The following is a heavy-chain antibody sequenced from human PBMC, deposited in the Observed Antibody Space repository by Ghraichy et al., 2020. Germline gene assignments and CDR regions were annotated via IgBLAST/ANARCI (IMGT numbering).Heavy chain of an antibody. CDR1: GFTFSSYA. D-gene: IGHD3-16*01. J-gene: IGHJ3*02. CDR3: ARVEGGAFDI. V-gene: IGHV3-30*04. Sequence: WGSLRLSCAASGFTFSSYAMHWVHQAPGKGLEWVAVISYDGSNKYYADSVKGRFTISRDNSKNTLYLQMNSLRAEDTAVYYCARVEGGAFDIWGQGTMVTVSS. CDR2: ISYDGSNK.